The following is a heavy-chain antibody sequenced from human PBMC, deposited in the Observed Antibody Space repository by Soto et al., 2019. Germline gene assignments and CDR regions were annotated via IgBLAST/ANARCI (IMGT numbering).Heavy chain of an antibody. V-gene: IGHV3-30-3*01. CDR2: ISYDGSNK. J-gene: IGHJ3*02. CDR1: GFTFSSYA. CDR3: ARDSGDIVVVPAANDAFDI. Sequence: QVQLVESGGGVVQPGRSLRLSCAASGFTFSSYAMHWVRQAPGKGLEWVAVISYDGSNKYYADSVKGRFTISRDNSKNTLYLQMNSLRAEDTAVDYCARDSGDIVVVPAANDAFDIWGQGTMVTVSS. D-gene: IGHD2-2*01.